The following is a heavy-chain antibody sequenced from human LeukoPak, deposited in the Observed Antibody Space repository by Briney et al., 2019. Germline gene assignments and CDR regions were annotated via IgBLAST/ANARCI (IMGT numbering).Heavy chain of an antibody. D-gene: IGHD3-10*01. CDR2: ISYDGSNK. J-gene: IGHJ6*02. V-gene: IGHV3-30*03. CDR3: ARDGYYYGSGSYYPYYYYGMDV. CDR1: GFTFSSYG. Sequence: SGGSLRLSCAASGFTFSSYGMHWVRQAPGKGLEWVAVISYDGSNKYYADSVKGRFTISRDNSKNTLYLQMNSLRAEDTAVYYCARDGYYYGSGSYYPYYYYGMDVWGQGTTVTVSS.